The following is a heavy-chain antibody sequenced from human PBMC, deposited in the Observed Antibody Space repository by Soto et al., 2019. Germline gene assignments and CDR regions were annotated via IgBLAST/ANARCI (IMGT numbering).Heavy chain of an antibody. J-gene: IGHJ4*02. Sequence: QVQLVQSGAEVKKPGAPVKDSCKASGYTFISYGISWVRQAPGQGLEWMGWINAFNGNTNYAQKLQGRVTMTRDTSTSTAYMELRSLRSDDTAVYYCARDPVAGTYFDYWGQGTLVTVSS. CDR2: INAFNGNT. CDR3: ARDPVAGTYFDY. V-gene: IGHV1-18*01. D-gene: IGHD6-19*01. CDR1: GYTFISYG.